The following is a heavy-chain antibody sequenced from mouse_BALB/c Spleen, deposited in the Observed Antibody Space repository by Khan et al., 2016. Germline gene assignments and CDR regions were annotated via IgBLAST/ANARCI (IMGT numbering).Heavy chain of an antibody. Sequence: QVRLQQSAPELARPGASVKMSCKTSGYTFTYYTIHWVKQRPGQGLEWIGKINPTSSYTEYNQKFTDKTTLTADKSSSTAYMHLISLTSEDSAVYYGARDLSYGWFAYWGQGTLLTVSS. CDR3: ARDLSYGWFAY. V-gene: IGHV1-4*02. CDR2: INPTSSYT. D-gene: IGHD1-1*01. CDR1: GYTFTYYT. J-gene: IGHJ3*01.